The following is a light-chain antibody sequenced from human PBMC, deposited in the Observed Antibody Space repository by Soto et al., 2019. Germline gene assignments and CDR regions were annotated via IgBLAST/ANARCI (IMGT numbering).Light chain of an antibody. CDR3: MQALQTPFT. V-gene: IGKV2-28*01. J-gene: IGKJ3*01. Sequence: VMTQSPLSLPVTPGEPASISCRSSQSLLHSNGYKYLDWYLQKPGQSPQLLIYLGSNRASGVPDRFSGSGSGIDFTLKISRVEAEDVGVYYCMQALQTPFTFGPGTKVEIK. CDR1: QSLLHSNGYKY. CDR2: LGS.